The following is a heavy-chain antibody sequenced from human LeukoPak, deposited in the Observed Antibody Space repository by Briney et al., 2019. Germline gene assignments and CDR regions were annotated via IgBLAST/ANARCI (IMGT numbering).Heavy chain of an antibody. CDR2: IYYSGST. CDR3: ARDALNYYGMDV. Sequence: SETLSLTCTVSGGSISRYYWSWIRQPPGKGLEWIGYIYYSGSTNYNPSLKSRVTISVDTSKNQFSLKLSSVTAADTAVYYCARDALNYYGMDVWGQGTTVTVSS. V-gene: IGHV4-59*01. CDR1: GGSISRYY. J-gene: IGHJ6*02.